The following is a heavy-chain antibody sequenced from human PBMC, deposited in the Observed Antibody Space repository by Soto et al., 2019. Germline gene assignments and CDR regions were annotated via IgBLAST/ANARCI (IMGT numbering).Heavy chain of an antibody. Sequence: DVHLLESGGGLVQPGGSQSLACAASGFNFDNYAMSWVRQAPGKGLEWVSGISGGGSRTYYADSVKGRFTISRDNSQNTLYLQMNSLSVEDTAVYYCAKDPHGSACDLYYFEYWGQGTLVTVSS. CDR2: ISGGGSRT. V-gene: IGHV3-23*01. J-gene: IGHJ4*02. CDR1: GFNFDNYA. CDR3: AKDPHGSACDLYYFEY. D-gene: IGHD3-10*01.